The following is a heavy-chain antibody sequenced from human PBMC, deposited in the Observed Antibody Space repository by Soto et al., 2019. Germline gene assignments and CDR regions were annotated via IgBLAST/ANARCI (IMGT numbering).Heavy chain of an antibody. Sequence: QVQLVQSGAEVRKPGSSVKVSCKASGGTFSRHAISRVRQAPGQGLEWMGGIIPIFGTAKHAQKFQGRVTIIADESTSTVYMELSSLRSEDTAMYYCARGWGYDSNDYYYAYWGQGTLVIVSS. D-gene: IGHD3-22*01. J-gene: IGHJ4*02. CDR1: GGTFSRHA. CDR3: ARGWGYDSNDYYYAY. V-gene: IGHV1-69*01. CDR2: IIPIFGTA.